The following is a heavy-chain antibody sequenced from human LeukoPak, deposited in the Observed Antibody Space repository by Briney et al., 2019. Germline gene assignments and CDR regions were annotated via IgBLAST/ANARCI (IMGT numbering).Heavy chain of an antibody. V-gene: IGHV3-48*01. CDR3: ARRQGRRGIVGATSLKGGFDI. J-gene: IGHJ3*02. CDR1: GFTFSTYS. CDR2: ISSSSGSV. Sequence: GGSLRLSCAASGFTFSTYSMNWVRQAPGKGLEWISYISSSSGSVYYADSVKGRFTISRDSAKNSLYLQMNSLRVEDTALYYCARRQGRRGIVGATSLKGGFDIWGPGTKVTVSS. D-gene: IGHD1-26*01.